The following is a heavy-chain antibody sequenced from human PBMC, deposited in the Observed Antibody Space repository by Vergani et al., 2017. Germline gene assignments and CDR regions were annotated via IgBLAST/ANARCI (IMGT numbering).Heavy chain of an antibody. CDR3: ATKSCGTPGCQIGYFRE. V-gene: IGHV3-30*03. CDR1: GFTSSYYG. Sequence: QVHLVESGGGVVQPGRSLSLSCVVSGFTSSYYGMHWVRQAPGKGLEWVAVISYDGTQKYSADSVKGRFTISRDNSKSTLYLQMNSLRTEDTAVYYCATKSCGTPGCQIGYFREWGQGTLVTVSS. D-gene: IGHD1-1*01. CDR2: ISYDGTQK. J-gene: IGHJ1*01.